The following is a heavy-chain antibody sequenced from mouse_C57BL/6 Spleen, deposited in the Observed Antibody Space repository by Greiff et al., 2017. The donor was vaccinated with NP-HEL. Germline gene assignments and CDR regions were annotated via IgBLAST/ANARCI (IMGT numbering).Heavy chain of an antibody. D-gene: IGHD1-1*01. V-gene: IGHV1-81*01. J-gene: IGHJ1*03. Sequence: QVQLQQSGAELARPGASVKLSCKASGYTFTSYGISWVKQRTGQGLEWIGEIYPRSGNTYYNEKFKGKATLTADKSSSTAYMELRGLASEDSAVYFCARSYGSSSPYWYFDVWGTGTTVTVSS. CDR1: GYTFTSYG. CDR2: IYPRSGNT. CDR3: ARSYGSSSPYWYFDV.